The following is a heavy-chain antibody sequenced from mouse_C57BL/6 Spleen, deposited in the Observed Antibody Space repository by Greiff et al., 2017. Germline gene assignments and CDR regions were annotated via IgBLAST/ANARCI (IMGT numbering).Heavy chain of an antibody. V-gene: IGHV1-64*01. J-gene: IGHJ4*01. CDR1: GYTFTSYW. D-gene: IGHD1-1*01. CDR2: IHPNSGST. Sequence: QVQLQQPGAELVKPGASVKLSCKASGYTFTSYWMHWVKQRPGQGLAWIGMIHPNSGSTNYNEKFKSKATLTVDKSSSTAYMQLSSLTSEDSAVYDCASSPYYYGSSYRGAMDYWGQGTSVTVSS. CDR3: ASSPYYYGSSYRGAMDY.